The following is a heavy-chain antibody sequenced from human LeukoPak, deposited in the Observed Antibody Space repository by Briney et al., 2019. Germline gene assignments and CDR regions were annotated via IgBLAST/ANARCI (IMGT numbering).Heavy chain of an antibody. CDR3: ARGVYIAAAQYGY. D-gene: IGHD6-13*01. V-gene: IGHV4-59*01. J-gene: IGHJ4*02. Sequence: SETPSLTCTVSGGSISSYYWSWIRQPAGKGLEWIGYIYYSGTTNYNPSLKSRVTISVDTSKNQFSLKLSSVTAADTAVYYCARGVYIAAAQYGYWGQGTLVTVSS. CDR1: GGSISSYY. CDR2: IYYSGTT.